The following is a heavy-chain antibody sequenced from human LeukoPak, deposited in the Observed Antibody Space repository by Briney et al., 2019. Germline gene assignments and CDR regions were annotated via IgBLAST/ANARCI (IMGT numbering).Heavy chain of an antibody. J-gene: IGHJ4*02. CDR3: ARVRRGSWHFDY. CDR1: XXXXXXXX. D-gene: IGHD6-13*01. V-gene: IGHV4-59*01. Sequence: SETLSLTCTVXXXXXXXXXXXGXRQPXXXXXXWIGYIYYTGSTNYDPSLKRRATISVDTSKSQFSLKLSTVPAADTAVYYCARVRRGSWHFDYWGQGTLVTVSS. CDR2: IYYTGST.